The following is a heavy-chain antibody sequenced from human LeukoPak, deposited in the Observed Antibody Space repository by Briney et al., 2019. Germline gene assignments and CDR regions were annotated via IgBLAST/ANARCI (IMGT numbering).Heavy chain of an antibody. CDR1: GFTFSDYY. D-gene: IGHD6-19*01. J-gene: IGHJ4*02. CDR2: ISSSGSTI. V-gene: IGHV3-11*01. CDR3: ARDRRGWLVLDLFDY. Sequence: GGSLRLSCAASGFTFSDYYMSWIRQAPGKGLEWVSYISSSGSTIYYADSVKGRFTISRDNAKNSLYLQMNSLRAEDTAVYYCARDRRGWLVLDLFDYWGQGTLVTVSS.